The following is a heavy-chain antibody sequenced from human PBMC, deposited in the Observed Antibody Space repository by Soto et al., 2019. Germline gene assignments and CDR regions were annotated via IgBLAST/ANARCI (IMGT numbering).Heavy chain of an antibody. CDR2: INVHNGDR. CDR1: AYNLAGDG. CDR3: ARRGNPLMDA. V-gene: IGHV1-18*01. J-gene: IGHJ6*02. Sequence: QVEVVQSGVEVKNPGSSVKVSCKPSAYNLAGDGFTWVRQAPGQGLEWLGWINVHNGDRHYAQKFQDRISLTTDTSTRTVYLELRNLRSDDTAVYYCARRGNPLMDAWGQGTTVIVSS.